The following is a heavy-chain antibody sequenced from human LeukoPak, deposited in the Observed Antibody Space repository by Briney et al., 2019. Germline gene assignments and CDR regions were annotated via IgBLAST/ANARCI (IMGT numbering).Heavy chain of an antibody. CDR1: GGSFSGYY. D-gene: IGHD6-13*01. V-gene: IGHV4-34*01. Sequence: PSETRSLTCAVYGGSFSGYYWSWIRQPPGKGLGWIGEINHSGSTNYNPSLKSRVNISVDTSKNQFSLKLSSVTAADTAVYYCARGRTTQKQQLGPLPSPPFDPWGQGPLIPDSS. CDR2: INHSGST. CDR3: ARGRTTQKQQLGPLPSPPFDP. J-gene: IGHJ5*02.